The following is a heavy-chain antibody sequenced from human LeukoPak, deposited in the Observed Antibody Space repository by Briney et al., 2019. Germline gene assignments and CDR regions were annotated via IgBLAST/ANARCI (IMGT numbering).Heavy chain of an antibody. Sequence: SETLSLTCAVSGGSISSGGYSWSWIRQPPGKGLEWIGYIYHSGSTYYNPSLKSRVAISVDRSKNQFSLKLSSVTAADTAVYYCAREGDGWYDYWGRGTLVTVSS. D-gene: IGHD6-19*01. J-gene: IGHJ4*02. CDR3: AREGDGWYDY. CDR2: IYHSGST. CDR1: GGSISSGGYS. V-gene: IGHV4-30-2*01.